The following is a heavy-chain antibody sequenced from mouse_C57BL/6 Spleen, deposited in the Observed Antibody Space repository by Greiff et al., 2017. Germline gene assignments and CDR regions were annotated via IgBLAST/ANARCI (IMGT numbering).Heavy chain of an antibody. CDR2: IDPETGGT. Sequence: VKLLESGAELVRPGASVTLSCKASGYTFTDYEMHWVKQTPVHGLEWIGAIDPETGGTAYNQKFKGKAILTADKSSSTAYMELRSLTSEDSAVYYCTRSGYYSNYPFDYWGQGTTLTVSS. D-gene: IGHD2-5*01. V-gene: IGHV1-15*01. CDR3: TRSGYYSNYPFDY. J-gene: IGHJ2*01. CDR1: GYTFTDYE.